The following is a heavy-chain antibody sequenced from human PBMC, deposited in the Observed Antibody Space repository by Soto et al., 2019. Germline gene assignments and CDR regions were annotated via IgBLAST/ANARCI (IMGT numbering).Heavy chain of an antibody. CDR2: IYPGDSDT. CDR3: ARLDGSGSYYKRRWDY. Sequence: GESLKISCKHSGFNFPTFWIAWVRQMPGKGLEWMGIIYPGDSDTRYSPSFQGQVTISADKSISTAYLQWSSLKASDTAMYYCARLDGSGSYYKRRWDYWGQGTLVTVSS. D-gene: IGHD3-10*01. CDR1: GFNFPTFW. J-gene: IGHJ4*02. V-gene: IGHV5-51*01.